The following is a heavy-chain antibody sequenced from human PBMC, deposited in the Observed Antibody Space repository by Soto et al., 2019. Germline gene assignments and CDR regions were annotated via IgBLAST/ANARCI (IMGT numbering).Heavy chain of an antibody. CDR3: ARGDWVGQNGVSRIAAAGWQIHFDY. V-gene: IGHV4-31*03. D-gene: IGHD6-13*01. CDR2: IYYSGST. Sequence: PSETLXLTFTVSGGSISSGCYYWSWIRQHPGKGLEWIGYIYYSGSTYYNPSLKSRVTISVDTSKNQFSLKLSSVTAADTAVYYCARGDWVGQNGVSRIAAAGWQIHFDYWGQGTLVTVSS. J-gene: IGHJ4*02. CDR1: GGSISSGCYY.